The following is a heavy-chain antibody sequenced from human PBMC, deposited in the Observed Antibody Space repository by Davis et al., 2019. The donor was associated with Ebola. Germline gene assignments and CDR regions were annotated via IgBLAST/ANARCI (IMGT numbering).Heavy chain of an antibody. V-gene: IGHV3-53*04. CDR1: WFTVSRNY. J-gene: IGHJ6*02. CDR2: IYSGGST. CDR3: ARALGYCSSTSCYGPYYYGMDV. Sequence: GESLKISCAASWFTVSRNYMSWVRQAPGKGLEWVSVIYSGGSTYYADSVKGRFTISRHNSKNTLYLQMNSLRAEDTAVYYCARALGYCSSTSCYGPYYYGMDVWGQGTTVTVSS. D-gene: IGHD2-2*01.